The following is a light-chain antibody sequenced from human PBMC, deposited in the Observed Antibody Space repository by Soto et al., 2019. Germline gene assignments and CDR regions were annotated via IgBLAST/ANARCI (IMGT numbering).Light chain of an antibody. V-gene: IGKV1-13*02. CDR3: QQFKSYPIT. CDR1: QDIRGA. CDR2: DVS. J-gene: IGKJ5*01. Sequence: AIQLTQSPSSLSASVGDRVTITCRASQDIRGALAWYQQKPGKAPKILIYDVSSLQSGVPSRFSGSSSGTDFTLTISSLQPEDFATYCCQQFKSYPITFGQGTRLDIK.